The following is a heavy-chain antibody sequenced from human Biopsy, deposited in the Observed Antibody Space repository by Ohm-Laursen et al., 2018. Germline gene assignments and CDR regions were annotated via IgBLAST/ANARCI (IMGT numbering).Heavy chain of an antibody. CDR3: AKDVFGGFSGSTDYYAYYFDS. CDR1: GFTFTNHW. CDR2: ISDSGGST. D-gene: IGHD3-10*02. Sequence: SLRLSCAASGFTFTNHWMSWVRQAPGKGLVWVSGISDSGGSTHYADSVKGRFSISRDTSKNTLYLQMNSLRAEDTAVYYCAKDVFGGFSGSTDYYAYYFDSWGQGTLVTVSS. V-gene: IGHV3-23*01. J-gene: IGHJ4*02.